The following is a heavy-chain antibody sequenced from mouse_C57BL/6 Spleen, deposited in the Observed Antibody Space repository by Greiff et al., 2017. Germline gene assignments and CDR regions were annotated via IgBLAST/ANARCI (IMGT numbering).Heavy chain of an antibody. D-gene: IGHD2-4*01. CDR3: ARYYDYDEGDY. CDR1: GYAFSSSW. V-gene: IGHV1-82*01. J-gene: IGHJ4*01. Sequence: QVQLQQSGPELVKPGASVKISCKASGYAFSSSWMNWVKQRPGKGLEWIGRIYPGDGDTNYNGKFKGKATLTADKSSSTAYMQLSSLTSEDSAVYFCARYYDYDEGDYWGQGTSVTVSS. CDR2: IYPGDGDT.